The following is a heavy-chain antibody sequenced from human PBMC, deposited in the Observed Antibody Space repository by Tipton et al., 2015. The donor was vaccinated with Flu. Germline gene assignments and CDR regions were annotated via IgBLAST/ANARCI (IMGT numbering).Heavy chain of an antibody. CDR1: GGSISDYY. J-gene: IGHJ4*02. Sequence: TLSLTCSLSGGSISDYYYTWIRQPPGKGLEWIGSIFHGGSTYYNPSLKSRVTISVDTSKNQFSLKLSSVTAADTAVYYCATYYYGSGTQSAFDYWGQGTLVTVSS. D-gene: IGHD3-10*01. CDR3: ATYYYGSGTQSAFDY. CDR2: IFHGGST. V-gene: IGHV4-38-2*01.